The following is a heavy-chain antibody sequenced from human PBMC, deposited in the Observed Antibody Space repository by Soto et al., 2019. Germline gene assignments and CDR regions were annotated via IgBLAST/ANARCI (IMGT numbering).Heavy chain of an antibody. CDR1: GCTVSRNY. D-gene: IGHD3-22*01. CDR3: ARNYYDSGGGFDY. Sequence: HPGGSIRLYCAASGCTVSRNYMSWVRQAPGKGLEWVSVIYSGGSTYYADSVKGRFTISRDNSKNTLYLQMNSLRAEDTAVYYCARNYYDSGGGFDYWGQGT. V-gene: IGHV3-53*01. J-gene: IGHJ4*02. CDR2: IYSGGST.